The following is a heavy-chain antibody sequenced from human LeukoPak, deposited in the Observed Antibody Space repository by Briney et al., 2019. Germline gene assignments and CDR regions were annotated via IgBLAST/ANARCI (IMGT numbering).Heavy chain of an antibody. V-gene: IGHV5-51*01. D-gene: IGHD5-24*01. CDR3: MRLDRVGYNLVDS. J-gene: IGHJ4*02. CDR2: IYPGDSDT. CDR1: GYTFTNYW. Sequence: GQSLKISCKASGYTFTNYWIGWVRQMPGKGMDWMGIIYPGDSDTRYSPSFQGQVTISADKSIGTAYLQWRSLKASDTAMYYCMRLDRVGYNLVDSWGQGTLVTVSS.